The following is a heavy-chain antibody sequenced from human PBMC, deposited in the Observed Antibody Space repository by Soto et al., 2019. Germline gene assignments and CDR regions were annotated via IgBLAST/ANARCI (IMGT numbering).Heavy chain of an antibody. CDR3: AHIPNYYQYDWFDP. CDR2: IYWDDDK. CDR1: GFSLTTRGVG. J-gene: IGHJ5*02. Sequence: QITLKESGPTLVKPTQTLTLTCTFSGFSLTTRGVGVGWIRQPPGKALECLALIYWDDDKRYSPSLQSRLFIIKDTSKNQVVLTMTNVDPVDTATYYCAHIPNYYQYDWFDPWGQGTLVSVSS. D-gene: IGHD3-16*01. V-gene: IGHV2-5*02.